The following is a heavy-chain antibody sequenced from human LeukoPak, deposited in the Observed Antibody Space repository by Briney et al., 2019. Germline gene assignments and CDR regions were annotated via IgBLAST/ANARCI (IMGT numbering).Heavy chain of an antibody. J-gene: IGHJ6*04. V-gene: IGHV3-33*01. CDR2: IWYDGSNK. Sequence: TGGSLRLSCAASGFTFSSYGMHWVRQAPGKGLEWVAVIWYDGSNKYYADSVKGRFTISRDNSKNTLYLQMNSLRAEDTAVYYCARDCDTMVRGPLIPPTGYYGMDVWGKGTTVTVSS. CDR1: GFTFSSYG. CDR3: ARDCDTMVRGPLIPPTGYYGMDV. D-gene: IGHD3-10*01.